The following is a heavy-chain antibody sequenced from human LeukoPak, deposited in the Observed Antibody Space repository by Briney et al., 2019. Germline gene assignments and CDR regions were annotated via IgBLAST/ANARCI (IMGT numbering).Heavy chain of an antibody. J-gene: IGHJ5*02. Sequence: GASVKVSCKASGYTFTGYYMHWVRQAPGQGLEWMGWINPNSGGTNYAQKFQGRVTMTRDTSISTAYMELSRLRSDDTAVYYCARTTSESPDCSGGSCWFDPWGQGTLVTVSS. V-gene: IGHV1-2*02. D-gene: IGHD2-15*01. CDR1: GYTFTGYY. CDR2: INPNSGGT. CDR3: ARTTSESPDCSGGSCWFDP.